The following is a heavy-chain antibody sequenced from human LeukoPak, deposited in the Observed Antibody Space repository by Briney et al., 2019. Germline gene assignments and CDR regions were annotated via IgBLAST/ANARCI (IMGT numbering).Heavy chain of an antibody. Sequence: ASVKVSCKASGYTFTGDYMHWVRQAPGQGLEWMGWINPNSGGTNYAQKFQGRVTMTRDTSISTVYMEMSRLRSDDTAVYYCTMVRGVANFDYWGQGTLVTVSS. CDR2: INPNSGGT. V-gene: IGHV1-2*02. D-gene: IGHD3-10*01. J-gene: IGHJ4*02. CDR3: TMVRGVANFDY. CDR1: GYTFTGDY.